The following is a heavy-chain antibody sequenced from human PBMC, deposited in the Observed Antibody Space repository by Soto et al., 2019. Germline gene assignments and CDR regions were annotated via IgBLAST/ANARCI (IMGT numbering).Heavy chain of an antibody. CDR1: GFTFSSYA. D-gene: IGHD2-2*01. J-gene: IGHJ6*02. V-gene: IGHV3-23*01. CDR2: ISGSGGST. Sequence: GGSLRLSCAASGFTFSSYAMSWVRQAPGRGLEWVSAISGSGGSTYYADSVKGRFTISRDNSKNTLYLQMNSLRVEDTAVYYCANGYCSSTSCQTNYYYYYGMDVWGQGTTVTVS. CDR3: ANGYCSSTSCQTNYYYYYGMDV.